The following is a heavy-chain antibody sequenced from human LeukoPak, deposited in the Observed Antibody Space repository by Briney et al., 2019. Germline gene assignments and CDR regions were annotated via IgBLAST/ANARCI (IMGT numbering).Heavy chain of an antibody. CDR2: IYSGGST. V-gene: IGHV3-66*01. D-gene: IGHD1-7*01. Sequence: HPGGSLRLSCAASGFTVSSNYMSWVRQAPGKGLEWVSVIYSGGSTYYADSVKGRFTISRDNSKNTLYPQMNRLRAEDTAVYYCARERGTGTTYYYYGMDVWGQGTTVTVSS. J-gene: IGHJ6*02. CDR3: ARERGTGTTYYYYGMDV. CDR1: GFTVSSNY.